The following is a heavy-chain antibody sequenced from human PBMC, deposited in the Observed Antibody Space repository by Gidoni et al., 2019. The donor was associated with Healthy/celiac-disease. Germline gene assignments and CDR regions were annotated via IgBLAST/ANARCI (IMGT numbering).Heavy chain of an antibody. CDR1: GGSISSGGYY. CDR3: AGAARPGYYDFWSGHRVPNWFDP. Sequence: QVQLQESGPGLVKPSQTLSLTCTVSGGSISSGGYYWSWIRQHPGKGLEWIGYIYYSGSTYYNPSLKSRGTISVDTSKNQFSLKLSSVPAADAAVYYCAGAARPGYYDFWSGHRVPNWFDPWGQGTLVTVSS. V-gene: IGHV4-31*03. CDR2: IYYSGST. J-gene: IGHJ5*02. D-gene: IGHD3-3*01.